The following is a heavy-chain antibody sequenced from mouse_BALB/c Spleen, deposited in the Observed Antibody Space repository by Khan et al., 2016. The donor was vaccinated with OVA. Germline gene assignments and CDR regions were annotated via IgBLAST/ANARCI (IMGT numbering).Heavy chain of an antibody. CDR2: INPSNGGT. V-gene: IGHV1S81*02. D-gene: IGHD2-2*01. CDR3: IRSGYGSFAY. J-gene: IGHJ3*01. CDR1: GYTFTSYY. Sequence: QVQLKQSGAELVKPGASVKLSCKASGYTFTSYYLYWVKQRPGQGLDWIGEINPSNGGTNFNEKFKSKATLTVDKSSSTAYMQLSSLTSEDSAVYYCIRSGYGSFAYWGQGTLVTVSA.